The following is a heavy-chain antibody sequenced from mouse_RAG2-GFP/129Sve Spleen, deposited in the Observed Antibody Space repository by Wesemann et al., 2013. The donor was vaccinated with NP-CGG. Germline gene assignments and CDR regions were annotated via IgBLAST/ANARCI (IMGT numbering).Heavy chain of an antibody. V-gene: IGHV1S34*01. CDR3: APPPXNYYGYDDWYFDV. CDR1: GYSFTGYY. J-gene: IGHJ1*01. Sequence: LVKTGASVKISCKASGYSFTGYYMHWVKQSHGKSLEWIGYISCYNGATSYNQKFKGKATFTVDTSSSTAYMQFNSLTSEDSAVYYCAPPPXNYYGYDDWYFDVWGGRRGTTGHRLL. CDR2: ISCYNGAT. D-gene: IGHD2-2*01.